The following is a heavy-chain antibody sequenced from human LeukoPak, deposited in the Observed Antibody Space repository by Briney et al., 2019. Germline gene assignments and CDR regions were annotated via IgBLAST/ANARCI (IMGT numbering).Heavy chain of an antibody. CDR1: GVTFSSYV. CDR3: ARVGPRYDSSGYYYYFDY. V-gene: IGHV3-33*01. CDR2: IWYDGSNK. D-gene: IGHD3-22*01. J-gene: IGHJ4*02. Sequence: PGGSLRLSCAASGVTFSSYVMHWVRQAPGKGLEWVAVIWYDGSNKYYADSVKGRFTISRDNSKNTLYLQMNSLRAEDTAVYYCARVGPRYDSSGYYYYFDYWGQGTLVTVSS.